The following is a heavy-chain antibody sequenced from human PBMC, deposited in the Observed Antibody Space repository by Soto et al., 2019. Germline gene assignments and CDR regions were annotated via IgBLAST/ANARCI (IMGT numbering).Heavy chain of an antibody. CDR1: GFTFSNFH. CDR3: VKDRSGGWAFDV. D-gene: IGHD1-26*01. V-gene: IGHV3-64D*08. J-gene: IGHJ3*01. Sequence: GGSLRLSCSASGFTFSNFHMNWVRQAPGQGLEYVSVVSPNGDATAYIEAVKGRFTVSRDNSKNSLYLQMTSLTIEDTAVYYCVKDRSGGWAFDVWGQGTMVTVSS. CDR2: VSPNGDAT.